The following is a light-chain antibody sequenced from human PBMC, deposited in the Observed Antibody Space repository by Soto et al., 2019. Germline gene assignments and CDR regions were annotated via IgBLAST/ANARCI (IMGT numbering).Light chain of an antibody. CDR3: QHYNSYSAA. V-gene: IGKV1-5*03. J-gene: IGKJ1*01. CDR1: QSISGW. CDR2: QAS. Sequence: DIQVIQSPSSLSASVGDRVTITCLAIQSISGWLAWYQQKPGKAPKLLIYQASTLKSGVPSRFRGSGSGTEFTLTISSLQPDDFETYYCQHYNSYSAAFGQGTKVDIK.